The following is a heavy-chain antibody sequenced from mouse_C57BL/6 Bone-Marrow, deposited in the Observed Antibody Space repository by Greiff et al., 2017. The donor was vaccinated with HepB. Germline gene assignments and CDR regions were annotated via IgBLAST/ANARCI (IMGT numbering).Heavy chain of an antibody. CDR1: GFTFSSYA. CDR2: ISDGGSYT. V-gene: IGHV5-4*01. CDR3: ARGRSSYYAMDY. Sequence: EVQRVESGGGLVKPGGSLKLSCAASGFTFSSYAMSWVRQTPEKRLEWVATISDGGSYTYYPDNVKGRFTISRDNAKNNLYLQMSHLKSEDTAMYYCARGRSSYYAMDYWGQGTAVTVSS. J-gene: IGHJ4*01. D-gene: IGHD1-1*01.